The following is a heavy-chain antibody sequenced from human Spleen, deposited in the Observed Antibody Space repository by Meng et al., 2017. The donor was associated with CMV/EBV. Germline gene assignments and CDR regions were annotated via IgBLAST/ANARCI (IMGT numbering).Heavy chain of an antibody. CDR2: ISSGGST. CDR1: GFTVSSNY. V-gene: IGHV3-66*02. CDR3: VGAPWYYFDY. Sequence: GESLKISCAASGFTVSSNYMSWVRQAPGKGLEWVSLISSGGSTYYADSVKGRFTISRDNSKNTLYLQMNSLRAEDTAVYYCVGAPWYYFDYWGQGTLVTVSS. J-gene: IGHJ4*02.